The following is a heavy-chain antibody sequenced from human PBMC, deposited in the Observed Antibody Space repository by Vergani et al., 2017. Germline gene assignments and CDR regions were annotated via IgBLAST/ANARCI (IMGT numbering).Heavy chain of an antibody. Sequence: QVQLVQSGAEVKKPGASVKVSCKASGYTFTSYYMHWVRKAPGQGLEWMGIINPSGGSTSYAQKFQGRVTMTRDTSTSTVYMELSSLRSEDTAVYYCARDSWDDFWCGYYREPGGPGTYYYYYYMDVWGKGTTVTVSS. J-gene: IGHJ6*03. CDR3: ARDSWDDFWCGYYREPGGPGTYYYYYYMDV. V-gene: IGHV1-46*01. CDR1: GYTFTSYY. CDR2: INPSGGST. D-gene: IGHD3-3*01.